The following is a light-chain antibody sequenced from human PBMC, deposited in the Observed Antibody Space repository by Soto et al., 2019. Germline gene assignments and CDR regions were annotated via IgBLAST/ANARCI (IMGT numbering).Light chain of an antibody. CDR3: QQYGSSLT. Sequence: EIVLTQSPGTLSLSPGERATLSCRASQSVSSSYLAWYQQKPGQAPRLLIYGASSRATGIPDRFSGSGSGTYFTLTSIRLEPDDFAVYYFQQYGSSLTFGQGTKVEIK. J-gene: IGKJ1*01. CDR2: GAS. V-gene: IGKV3-20*01. CDR1: QSVSSSY.